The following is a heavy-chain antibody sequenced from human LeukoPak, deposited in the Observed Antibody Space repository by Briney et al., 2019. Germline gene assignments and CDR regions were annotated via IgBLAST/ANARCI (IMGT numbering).Heavy chain of an antibody. V-gene: IGHV3-11*01. Sequence: SYWGWIRQPPGKGLEWLSYMSSSGSIIWYADSVKGRFTISRDNAKNSLYLQMNSLRAEDTAVYYCANGYSYVRTYWGQGTLVTVSS. D-gene: IGHD5-18*01. CDR2: MSSSGSII. J-gene: IGHJ4*02. CDR1: SY. CDR3: ANGYSYVRTY.